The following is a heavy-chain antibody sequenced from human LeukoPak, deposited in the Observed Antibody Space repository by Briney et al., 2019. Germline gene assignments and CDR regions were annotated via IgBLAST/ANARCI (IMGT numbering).Heavy chain of an antibody. CDR3: PRDRGTVTHEGAFDI. J-gene: IGHJ3*02. CDR1: GGSISSYY. D-gene: IGHD4-17*01. Sequence: SETLSLTCTVSGGSISSYYWSWIRQPPGKGLEWIGYIYYSGSTNYNPSLKSRVTISVDTSKNQFSLKLSSVTAADTAVYYCPRDRGTVTHEGAFDIWGQGTMVTVSS. CDR2: IYYSGST. V-gene: IGHV4-59*01.